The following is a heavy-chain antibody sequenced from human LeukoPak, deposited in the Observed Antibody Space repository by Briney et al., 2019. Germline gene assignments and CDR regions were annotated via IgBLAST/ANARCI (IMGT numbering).Heavy chain of an antibody. CDR2: ISGSGGST. J-gene: IGHJ4*02. CDR3: ASHGYSWYDY. CDR1: GFPLRSYA. D-gene: IGHD5-18*01. V-gene: IGHV3-23*01. Sequence: GGSLRLSCAASGFPLRSYAMSWVRQAPGKGLEWVSAISGSGGSTYYADSVKGHFTISRDNSKNTLCLQMNSLRAEDTAVYYCASHGYSWYDYWGQGTLVTVSS.